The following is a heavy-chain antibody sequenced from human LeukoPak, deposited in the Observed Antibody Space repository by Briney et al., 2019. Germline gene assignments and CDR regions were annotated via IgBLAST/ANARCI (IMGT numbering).Heavy chain of an antibody. J-gene: IGHJ4*02. CDR2: ISYDGSNK. Sequence: PGGSLRLSCAASGFTFSSYVIHWVRQAPGKGLEWVAVISYDGSNKYYADSVKGRFTISRDNSKNKVYLQKNSLRAEDTAVYYCARAANWNDGLFDYWGQGTLVTVSS. CDR3: ARAANWNDGLFDY. V-gene: IGHV3-30*04. D-gene: IGHD1-1*01. CDR1: GFTFSSYV.